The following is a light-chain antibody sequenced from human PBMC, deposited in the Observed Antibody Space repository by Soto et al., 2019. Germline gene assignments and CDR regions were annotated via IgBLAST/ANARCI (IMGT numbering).Light chain of an antibody. CDR1: SSDVGGHNY. CDR2: SIT. Sequence: ALTQPRSVSGSPGQSVTISCTGTSSDVGGHNYVSWYQQHPGKAPKLLISSITKRSSGVPDRFSGSKSGNTASLTISGLQTEDEADYYCCSYAGNYDYVLATGTKVTV. J-gene: IGLJ1*01. CDR3: CSYAGNYDYV. V-gene: IGLV2-11*01.